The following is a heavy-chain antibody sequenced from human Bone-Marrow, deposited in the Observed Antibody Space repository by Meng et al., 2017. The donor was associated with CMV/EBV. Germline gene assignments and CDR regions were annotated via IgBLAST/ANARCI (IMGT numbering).Heavy chain of an antibody. D-gene: IGHD3-3*01. J-gene: IGHJ6*02. V-gene: IGHV1-69*05. Sequence: SVKVSCKASGGTFSSYAISWVRQAPGQGLEWMGGIIPIFGTANYAQKFQGRVTITTDESTSTAYMELSSLRSEDTAVYYCARTWYYHDLWSGYLYYYGMDVWGQGTTVTVSS. CDR2: IIPIFGTA. CDR1: GGTFSSYA. CDR3: ARTWYYHDLWSGYLYYYGMDV.